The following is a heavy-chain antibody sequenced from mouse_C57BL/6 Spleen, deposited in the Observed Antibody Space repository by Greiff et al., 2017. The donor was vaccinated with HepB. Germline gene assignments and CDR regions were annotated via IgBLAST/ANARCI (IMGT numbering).Heavy chain of an antibody. CDR1: GFTFSSYA. J-gene: IGHJ4*01. Sequence: EVMLVESGEGLVKPGGSLKLSCAASGFTFSSYAMSWVRQTPEKRLEWVAYISSGGDYIYYADTVKGRFTISRDNARNTLYLQMSSLKSEDTAMYYCTRERSDYAMDYWGQGTSVTVSS. CDR2: ISSGGDYI. CDR3: TRERSDYAMDY. V-gene: IGHV5-9-1*02.